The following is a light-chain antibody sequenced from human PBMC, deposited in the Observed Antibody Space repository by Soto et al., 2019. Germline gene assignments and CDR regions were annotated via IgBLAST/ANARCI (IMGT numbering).Light chain of an antibody. J-gene: IGLJ3*02. CDR3: CSYAGTYNFWV. CDR2: DVS. V-gene: IGLV2-11*01. Sequence: QSALTQPRSVSGSPGQSVTISCTGTNSDIGGYNYVSWYQQHPGKPPKVMIYDVSRRPSGVPDRFSGSKSGNTASLTISGLQAEDEADYYCCSYAGTYNFWVFGGGTKLTVL. CDR1: NSDIGGYNY.